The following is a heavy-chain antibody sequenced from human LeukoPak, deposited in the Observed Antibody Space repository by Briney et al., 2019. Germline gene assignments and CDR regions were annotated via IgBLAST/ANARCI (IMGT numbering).Heavy chain of an antibody. CDR2: ISGSGGST. CDR3: AKRHSSGWHPSNDY. V-gene: IGHV3-23*01. Sequence: PGGSLRLSCAASGFTFSSYAMSWVRQAPGKGLEWVSAISGSGGSTYYADSVKGRFTISRDNPKNTLYLQMNSLRAEDTAVYYCAKRHSSGWHPSNDYWGQGTLVTVSS. D-gene: IGHD6-19*01. CDR1: GFTFSSYA. J-gene: IGHJ4*02.